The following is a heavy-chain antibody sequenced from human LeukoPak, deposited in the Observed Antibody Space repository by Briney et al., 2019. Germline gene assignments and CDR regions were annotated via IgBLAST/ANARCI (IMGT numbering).Heavy chain of an antibody. CDR2: IWYDGSNK. CDR3: AGDGAGYSSRWSSEGHAFDI. J-gene: IGHJ3*02. CDR1: GFTFSSYG. V-gene: IGHV3-33*01. D-gene: IGHD6-13*01. Sequence: GGSLRLSCAASGFTFSSYGMHWVRQAPGKGLGWVSVIWYDGSNKYYADSVKGRFTISRDNSKNTLYLRMNSLRAEDTAVYYCAGDGAGYSSRWSSEGHAFDIWGQGTMVTVSS.